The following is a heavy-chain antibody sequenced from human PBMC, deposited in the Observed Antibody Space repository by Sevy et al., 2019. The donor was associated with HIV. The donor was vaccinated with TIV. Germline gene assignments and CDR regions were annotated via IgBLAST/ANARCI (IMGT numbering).Heavy chain of an antibody. CDR3: ARVGFNWNDVDY. CDR1: GGSMNIYY. V-gene: IGHV4-59*01. D-gene: IGHD1-20*01. CDR2: IYYSGST. Sequence: SETLSLTCSVSGGSMNIYYWSWIRQPPGKGLEWFGFIYYSGSTNYNPSLKSRVTISVDTSKNQFSLKLSSVTAADTAVYYCARVGFNWNDVDYWGQGTLVTVSS. J-gene: IGHJ4*02.